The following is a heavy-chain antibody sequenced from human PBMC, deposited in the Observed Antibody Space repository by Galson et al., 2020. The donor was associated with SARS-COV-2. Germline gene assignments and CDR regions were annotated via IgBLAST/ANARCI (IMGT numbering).Heavy chain of an antibody. CDR3: ATTAGYDYVWGSYRPY. J-gene: IGHJ4*02. V-gene: IGHV4-39*01. Sequence: SETLSLTCTVSGGSISSSSYYWGWIRQPPGKGLEWIGSIYYSGSTYYNPSLKSRVTISVDTSKNQFSLKLSSVTAADTAVYYCATTAGYDYVWGSYRPYWGQGTLVTVSS. CDR2: IYYSGST. CDR1: GGSISSSSYY. D-gene: IGHD3-16*02.